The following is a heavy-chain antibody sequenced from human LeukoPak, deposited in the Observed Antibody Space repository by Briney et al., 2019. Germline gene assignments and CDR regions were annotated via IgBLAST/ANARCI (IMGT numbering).Heavy chain of an antibody. J-gene: IGHJ4*02. Sequence: PGGCLRLSCAASGFTFSSYSMNWVRQAPGKGLEWVSYISSSSSTIYYADSVKGRFTISRDNAKNSLYLQMNSLRAEDTAVYYCASEPLIDYWGQGTLVTVSS. CDR1: GFTFSSYS. CDR3: ASEPLIDY. CDR2: ISSSSSTI. V-gene: IGHV3-48*01.